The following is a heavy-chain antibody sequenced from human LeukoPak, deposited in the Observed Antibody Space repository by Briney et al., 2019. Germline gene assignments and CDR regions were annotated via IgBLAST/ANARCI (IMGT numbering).Heavy chain of an antibody. D-gene: IGHD1-1*01. V-gene: IGHV3-21*04. CDR3: ARGPAGYN. Sequence: GGSLRLSCATSGFTFSTSDMNWVRQTPGKGLEWVSSISSGSRYIYYADSVKGRFTISRDNLKNTLYLQMNSLRAEDTAVYYCARGPAGYNWGQGTLVTFSS. CDR1: GFTFSTSD. J-gene: IGHJ4*02. CDR2: ISSGSRYI.